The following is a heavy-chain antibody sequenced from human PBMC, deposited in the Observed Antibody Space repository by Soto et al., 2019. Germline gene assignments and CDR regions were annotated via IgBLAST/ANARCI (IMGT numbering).Heavy chain of an antibody. CDR2: IIPMIGTA. CDR3: ARVRSGTYFGVYYNGMDV. D-gene: IGHD1-26*01. CDR1: GGTFSNYA. V-gene: IGHV1-69*01. J-gene: IGHJ6*02. Sequence: QVQLVQSASEVKKPGSSAKVSCKASGGTFSNYAFSWVRQAPGQGLEWMGGIIPMIGTANYAEKFKGRVTITADESTSTVYMELSRLRSEDTALYYCARVRSGTYFGVYYNGMDVWGQGTAVTVSS.